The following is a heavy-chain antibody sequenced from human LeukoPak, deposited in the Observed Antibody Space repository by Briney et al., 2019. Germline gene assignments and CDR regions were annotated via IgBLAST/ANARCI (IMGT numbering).Heavy chain of an antibody. CDR2: TYYRSKWYN. Sequence: SQTLSLTCAISGDTVSSNSAAWNWIRQSPSKGLEWLGRTYYRSKWYNDYAVSVKSRITINPDTSKNQFCLQLSSVTAADTAVYYCARIGGGYFDYWGQGTLVTVSS. CDR1: GDTVSSNSAA. CDR3: ARIGGGYFDY. D-gene: IGHD3-16*01. J-gene: IGHJ4*02. V-gene: IGHV6-1*01.